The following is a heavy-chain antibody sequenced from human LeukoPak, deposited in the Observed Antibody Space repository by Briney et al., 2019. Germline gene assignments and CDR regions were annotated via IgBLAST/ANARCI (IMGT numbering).Heavy chain of an antibody. V-gene: IGHV1-3*01. D-gene: IGHD6-19*01. J-gene: IGHJ4*02. CDR3: AREYSSGRGHFDY. CDR2: INAGNGNT. Sequence: GASVKVSCKASGYTFTSYAMHWVRQAPGQRLEWMGWINAGNGNTKYSQKFQGRVTITRDTSTSTAYMELSSLRSEDTAVYYCAREYSSGRGHFDYWGQGTLVTVSS. CDR1: GYTFTSYA.